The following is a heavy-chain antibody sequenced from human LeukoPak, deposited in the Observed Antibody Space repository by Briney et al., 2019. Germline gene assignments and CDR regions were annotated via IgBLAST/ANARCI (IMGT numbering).Heavy chain of an antibody. Sequence: GGSLRLSCAASGFTFSGYAMSWVRQAPGKGLEWVSAISGSGGSTYYADSVKGRFTISRDNSKNTLYLQMNSLRAEDTAVYYCAKDQGDRKGFDYWGQGTLVTVSS. J-gene: IGHJ4*02. D-gene: IGHD1-26*01. CDR3: AKDQGDRKGFDY. CDR1: GFTFSGYA. CDR2: ISGSGGST. V-gene: IGHV3-23*01.